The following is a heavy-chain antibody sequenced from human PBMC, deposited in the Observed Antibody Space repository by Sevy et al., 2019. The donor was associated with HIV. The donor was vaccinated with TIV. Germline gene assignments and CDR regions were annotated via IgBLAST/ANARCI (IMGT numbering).Heavy chain of an antibody. V-gene: IGHV1-24*01. D-gene: IGHD3-22*01. CDR3: ATTKDYYETSGSPFDY. CDR1: GKSLTAFS. Sequence: ASVKVSCKVSGKSLTAFSMHWVRQAPGKGLEWMGSFDPEDGETIYAQKLQDRLTMTEDTSTDKAYMELSRLRSEDTAVYYCATTKDYYETSGSPFDYWGQGTLVTVSS. CDR2: FDPEDGET. J-gene: IGHJ4*02.